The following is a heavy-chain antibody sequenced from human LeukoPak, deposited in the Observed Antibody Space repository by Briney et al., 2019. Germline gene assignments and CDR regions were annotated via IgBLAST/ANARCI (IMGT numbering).Heavy chain of an antibody. Sequence: SAKVSCKASGGTFSSYAISWVRQAPGQGLEWMGGIIPTFGTANYAQKFQGRVTITTDESTSTAYMELSSLRSEDTAVYYCASASSGRLLVYYMDVWGKGTTVTVSS. D-gene: IGHD6-19*01. J-gene: IGHJ6*03. CDR3: ASASSGRLLVYYMDV. CDR2: IIPTFGTA. CDR1: GGTFSSYA. V-gene: IGHV1-69*05.